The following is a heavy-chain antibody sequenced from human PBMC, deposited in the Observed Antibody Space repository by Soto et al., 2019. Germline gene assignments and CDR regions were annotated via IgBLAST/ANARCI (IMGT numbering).Heavy chain of an antibody. D-gene: IGHD2-21*02. J-gene: IGHJ4*02. CDR3: ARVATAMTYDF. CDR2: ISNDGRRK. V-gene: IGHV3-30*04. CDR1: GFGLSTNT. Sequence: GGSLRLSCAASGFGLSTNTMHWVRQVPGKGLEWVASISNDGRRKYYADFVEGRFTISRDTANNILYLEMNSLRAEDTSLYYCARVATAMTYDFWGQGTQVTVSS.